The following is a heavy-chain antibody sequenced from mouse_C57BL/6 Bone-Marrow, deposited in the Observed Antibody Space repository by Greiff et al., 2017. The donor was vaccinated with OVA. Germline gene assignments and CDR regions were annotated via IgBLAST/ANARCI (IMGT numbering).Heavy chain of an antibody. Sequence: QVQLQQSGAELARPGASVKLSCKASGYTFTSYGISWVKQRTGQGLEWIGEIYPRSGNTYYNEKFKGKATLTADKSSSTAYMELRSLTSEDSAVYFCARNQGLRRGFAYWGQGTLVTVSA. D-gene: IGHD2-4*01. CDR2: IYPRSGNT. CDR3: ARNQGLRRGFAY. CDR1: GYTFTSYG. V-gene: IGHV1-81*01. J-gene: IGHJ3*01.